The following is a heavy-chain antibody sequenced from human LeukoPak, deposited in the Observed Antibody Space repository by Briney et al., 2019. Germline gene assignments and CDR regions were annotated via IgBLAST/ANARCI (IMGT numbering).Heavy chain of an antibody. CDR3: ARDRGNYDILTGYYWDYFDY. J-gene: IGHJ4*02. Sequence: VASVKVSCKASGYTFTGYYMHWVRQAPGQGLEWMGWINPNSGGTNYAQKFQGRVTMTRDTSISTAYMELSRLRSDDTAVYYCARDRGNYDILTGYYWDYFDYWGQGTLVTVSS. CDR1: GYTFTGYY. CDR2: INPNSGGT. D-gene: IGHD3-9*01. V-gene: IGHV1-2*02.